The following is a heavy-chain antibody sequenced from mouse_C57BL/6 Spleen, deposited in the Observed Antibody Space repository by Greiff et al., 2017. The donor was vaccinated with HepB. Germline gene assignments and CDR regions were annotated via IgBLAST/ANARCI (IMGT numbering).Heavy chain of an antibody. D-gene: IGHD1-1*01. Sequence: EVQLQQSGAELVRPGASVKLSCTASGFNIKDDYMHWVKQRPEQGLEWIGWIDPENGDTEYASKFQGKATIPADTSSNTAYLQLSSLTSEDTAVYYCTTNGSSSDWYFDVWGTGTTVTVSS. CDR1: GFNIKDDY. V-gene: IGHV14-4*01. CDR2: IDPENGDT. CDR3: TTNGSSSDWYFDV. J-gene: IGHJ1*03.